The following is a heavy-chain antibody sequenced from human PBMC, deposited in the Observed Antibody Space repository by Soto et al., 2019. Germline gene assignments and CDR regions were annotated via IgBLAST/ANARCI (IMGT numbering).Heavy chain of an antibody. J-gene: IGHJ4*02. CDR1: GGSISSYY. Sequence: SEALSLTCTVSGGSISSYYWSWIRQPPGKGLEWIGYIYYSGSTNYNPSLKSRVTISVDTSKNQFSLKLSSVTAADTAVYYCARGKSVGHFDYWGQGTLVTVSS. V-gene: IGHV4-59*01. D-gene: IGHD1-26*01. CDR3: ARGKSVGHFDY. CDR2: IYYSGST.